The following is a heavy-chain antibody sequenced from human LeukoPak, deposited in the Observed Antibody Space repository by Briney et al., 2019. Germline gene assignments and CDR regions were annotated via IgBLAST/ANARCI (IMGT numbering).Heavy chain of an antibody. CDR3: ARVGEPWSSRSYYFDY. CDR2: INPNSGGT. V-gene: IGHV1-2*02. Sequence: ASVRDSCMASGYTFTGYYMHWVRQAPGQGLEWMGWINPNSGGTNYAQKFQGRVTMTRDTSISTAYMELSRLRSGDTGVYYCARVGEPWSSRSYYFDYWGQGTLVTVSS. D-gene: IGHD6-13*01. J-gene: IGHJ4*02. CDR1: GYTFTGYY.